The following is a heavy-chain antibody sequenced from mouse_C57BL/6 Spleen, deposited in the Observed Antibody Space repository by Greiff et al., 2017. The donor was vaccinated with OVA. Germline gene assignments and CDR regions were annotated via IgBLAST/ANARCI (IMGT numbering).Heavy chain of an antibody. CDR1: GYAFTNYL. J-gene: IGHJ3*01. Sequence: QVQLKESGAELVRPGTSVKVSCKASGYAFTNYLIEWVKQRPGQGLEWIGVINPGSGGTNYNEKFKGKATLTADKSSSTAYMQLSSLTSEDSAVYFCARYDYDEAYWGQGTLVTVSA. CDR2: INPGSGGT. D-gene: IGHD2-4*01. CDR3: ARYDYDEAY. V-gene: IGHV1-54*01.